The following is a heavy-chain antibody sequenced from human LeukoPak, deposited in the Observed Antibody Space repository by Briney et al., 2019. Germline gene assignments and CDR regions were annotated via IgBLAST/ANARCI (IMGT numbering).Heavy chain of an antibody. D-gene: IGHD3-10*01. CDR2: ISSSGVYI. CDR3: ARDFRIYYGSGSYGSRFDP. Sequence: GGSLRLSCAASGFTFNDYGMNWVRQAPGKGLECVSSISSSGVYIYYADSLKGRFTISRDNAKNSLYLQMNSLRAEDTATYSCARDFRIYYGSGSYGSRFDPWGQGTLVTVSS. V-gene: IGHV3-21*01. CDR1: GFTFNDYG. J-gene: IGHJ5*02.